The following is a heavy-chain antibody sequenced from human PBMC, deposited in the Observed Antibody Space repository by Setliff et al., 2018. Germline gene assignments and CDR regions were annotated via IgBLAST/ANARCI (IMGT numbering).Heavy chain of an antibody. D-gene: IGHD3-3*01. CDR1: GGSFSGYY. J-gene: IGHJ4*02. Sequence: SETLSLTCAVYGGSFSGYYWSWVRQSPGKGLEWIGTRYYTGTTFYNPSLESRVAVSLDASEKKFSLNLRSVTTADTAVYYCARHFYPPDFFAHWGQGLLVTVS. CDR3: ARHFYPPDFFAH. V-gene: IGHV4-34*01. CDR2: RYYTGTT.